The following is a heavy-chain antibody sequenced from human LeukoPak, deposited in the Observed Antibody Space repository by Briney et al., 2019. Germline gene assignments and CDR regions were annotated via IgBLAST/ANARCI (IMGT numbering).Heavy chain of an antibody. J-gene: IGHJ4*02. CDR1: GGTFSSYA. CDR2: IIPILGIA. V-gene: IGHV1-69*04. Sequence: GASVKVSCKASGGTFSSYAISWVRQAPGQGLEWMGRIIPILGIANYAQKFQGRVTITADKSTSTAYMELSSLRSEDTAVYYCASAVSSGSYDYWGQGTLVTVSS. CDR3: ASAVSSGSYDY. D-gene: IGHD1-26*01.